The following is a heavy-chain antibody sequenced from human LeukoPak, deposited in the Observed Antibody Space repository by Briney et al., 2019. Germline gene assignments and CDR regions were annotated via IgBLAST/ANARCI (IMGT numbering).Heavy chain of an antibody. D-gene: IGHD3-10*01. CDR2: INPNSGDT. J-gene: IGHJ4*02. V-gene: IGHV1-2*06. CDR3: ARGPLTYYYGSGSYRPPPIDY. CDR1: GYTFTAYY. Sequence: GASVKVSCKASGYTFTAYYIHWVRQAPGQGLEWMGRINPNSGDTNYAQKFQGRVTMTRDTSISTAYMELSRLRSDDTAVYYCARGPLTYYYGSGSYRPPPIDYWGQGTLVTVSS.